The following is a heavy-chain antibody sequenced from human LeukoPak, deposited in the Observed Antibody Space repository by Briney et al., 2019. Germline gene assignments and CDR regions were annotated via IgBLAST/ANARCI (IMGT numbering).Heavy chain of an antibody. V-gene: IGHV3-30*04. Sequence: GGSLRLSCAASGFTFSSYAMHWVRQAPGKGLEWVAVISYDGSNKYYADSVKGRFTISRDNSKNTLYLQMNSLRAEDTAVYYCARGIGDSSGGWGQGTLVTVSS. D-gene: IGHD3-22*01. CDR1: GFTFSSYA. CDR3: ARGIGDSSGG. J-gene: IGHJ4*02. CDR2: ISYDGSNK.